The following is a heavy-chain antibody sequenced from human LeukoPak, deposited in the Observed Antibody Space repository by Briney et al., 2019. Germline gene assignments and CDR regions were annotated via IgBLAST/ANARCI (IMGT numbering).Heavy chain of an antibody. CDR3: AREPYSNYYYYYMEV. J-gene: IGHJ6*03. CDR1: GFTFSSYS. Sequence: GGSLRLSCAASGFTFSSYSMNWVRQAPGKGLVWVSRINSDGSSTSYADSVKGRFTISRDNAKNTLYLQMNSLRAEDTAVYYCAREPYSNYYYYYMEVWGRGTTVTVSS. V-gene: IGHV3-74*01. CDR2: INSDGSST. D-gene: IGHD4-11*01.